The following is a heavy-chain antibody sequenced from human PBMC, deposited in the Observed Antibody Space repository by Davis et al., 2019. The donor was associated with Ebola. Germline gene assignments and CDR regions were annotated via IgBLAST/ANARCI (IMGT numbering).Heavy chain of an antibody. CDR3: AGSPLYYDFWSAFDP. D-gene: IGHD3-3*01. J-gene: IGHJ5*02. CDR1: GYTFTGYY. V-gene: IGHV1-2*02. CDR2: INPNSGGT. Sequence: ASVKVSCKASGYTFTGYYMHWVRQAPGQGLEWMGWINPNSGGTNYAQKFQGRVTMTRDTSISTAYMELSRLRSDDTAVYYCAGSPLYYDFWSAFDPWGQGTLVTVSS.